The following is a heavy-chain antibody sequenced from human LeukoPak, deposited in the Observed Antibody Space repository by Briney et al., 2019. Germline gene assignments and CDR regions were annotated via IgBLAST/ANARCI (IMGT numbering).Heavy chain of an antibody. CDR2: ISGSGDTT. D-gene: IGHD3-22*01. Sequence: GGSLRLSCAASGFTFDVYGMSWVRQAPGKGLEWVSAISGSGDTTYYADSVKGRFTISRDNSKNTLYLQMNSLRAEDTAVYYCAKDWTLYYYDSSGYLVPFLDYWGQGTLVTVSS. J-gene: IGHJ4*02. V-gene: IGHV3-23*01. CDR1: GFTFDVYG. CDR3: AKDWTLYYYDSSGYLVPFLDY.